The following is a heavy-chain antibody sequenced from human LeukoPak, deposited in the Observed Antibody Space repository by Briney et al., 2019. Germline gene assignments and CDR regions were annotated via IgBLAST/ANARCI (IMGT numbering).Heavy chain of an antibody. CDR2: VSAYNGNT. V-gene: IGHV1-18*01. CDR3: ARXXXXXXDAVDKDY. Sequence: GASVKVSCKASGYTFTSYGISWVRQAPGQGLEWMGWVSAYNGNTNYAQKLQGRVTMTRNTSISTAYMELSSLRSEDTAVYYCARXXXXXXDAVDKDYWGQGTLXT. J-gene: IGHJ4*02. D-gene: IGHD2-2*01. CDR1: GYTFTSYG.